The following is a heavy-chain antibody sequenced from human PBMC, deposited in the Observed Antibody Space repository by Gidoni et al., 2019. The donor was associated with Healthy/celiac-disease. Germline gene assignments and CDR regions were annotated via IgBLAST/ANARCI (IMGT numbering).Heavy chain of an antibody. V-gene: IGHV3-23*01. CDR2: ISGSGGST. Sequence: EVPLLESGGGLLHPGGSLRLSCAASGFTFSSSAMSWVRQAPGKGLEWVSAISGSGGSTYYADSVKGRFTISRDNSKNTLYLQMNSLRAEDTAVYYCAKDGAAVAGHFDYWGQGTLVTVSS. CDR1: GFTFSSSA. D-gene: IGHD6-19*01. CDR3: AKDGAAVAGHFDY. J-gene: IGHJ4*02.